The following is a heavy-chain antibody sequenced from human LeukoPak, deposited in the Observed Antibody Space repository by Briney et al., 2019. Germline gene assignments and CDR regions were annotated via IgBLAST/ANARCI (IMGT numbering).Heavy chain of an antibody. D-gene: IGHD3-16*01. CDR1: GGSFSGYY. Sequence: SETLSLTCAVYGGSFSGYYWSWIRQPPGKGLEWIGEINHSGSTNYNPSLKSRVTISVDTSKNQFSLKLSSVTAADTAVYYCARTRGILDAFDIWGQGTMVTVSS. J-gene: IGHJ3*02. CDR2: INHSGST. CDR3: ARTRGILDAFDI. V-gene: IGHV4-34*01.